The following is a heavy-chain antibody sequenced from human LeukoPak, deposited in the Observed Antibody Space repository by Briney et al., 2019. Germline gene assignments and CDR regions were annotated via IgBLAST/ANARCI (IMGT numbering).Heavy chain of an antibody. CDR2: IYPADSDT. CDR3: ARPHYYGSGSYYSGFDI. CDR1: VYSFTSYW. D-gene: IGHD3-10*01. J-gene: IGHJ3*02. Sequence: GESLKISCQGSVYSFTSYWIAWFRQMPGKGLEWMGIIYPADSDTRYSPSFQGQVSISADKSMSIAYLQWRSLKASDTAMYYCARPHYYGSGSYYSGFDIWGQGTMVTVSS. V-gene: IGHV5-51*01.